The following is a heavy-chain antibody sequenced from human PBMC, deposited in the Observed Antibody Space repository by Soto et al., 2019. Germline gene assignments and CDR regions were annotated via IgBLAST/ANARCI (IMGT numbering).Heavy chain of an antibody. Sequence: GGSLRLSCAASASIFSRFALHWVRQAPGKGLEWVATISYGGTNTYYGDSVRGRFTISKYSAKNTVSLRMDSLRSGDSGVYYCASTSWAQLWFPIDYRGQRTPVTGSS. J-gene: IGHJ4*02. V-gene: IGHV3-30*04. CDR1: ASIFSRFA. CDR3: ASTSWAQLWFPIDY. D-gene: IGHD3-10*01. CDR2: ISYGGTNT.